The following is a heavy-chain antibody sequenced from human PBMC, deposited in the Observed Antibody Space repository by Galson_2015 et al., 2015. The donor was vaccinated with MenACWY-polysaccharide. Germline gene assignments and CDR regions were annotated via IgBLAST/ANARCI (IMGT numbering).Heavy chain of an antibody. CDR2: IRSSGTNT. J-gene: IGHJ6*02. CDR3: ARGPYGMDV. V-gene: IGHV3-23*01. CDR1: GFTFTSYA. Sequence: SLRLSCAASGFTFTSYAMSWVRQAPGKGLEWVSAIRSSGTNTYYADSVEGRFTISRDNSKNTLYLQMNSLRAEDTAVYFCARGPYGMDVWGQGTTVTVSS.